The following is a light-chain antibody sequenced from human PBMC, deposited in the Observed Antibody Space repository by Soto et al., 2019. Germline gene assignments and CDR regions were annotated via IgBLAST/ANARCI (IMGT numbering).Light chain of an antibody. CDR1: SSDVGGYDF. V-gene: IGLV2-14*01. CDR3: CSYADRSAAYV. J-gene: IGLJ1*01. CDR2: DVN. Sequence: QSVLTQPTSVSGSPGQSITISCTGTSSDVGGYDFVSWFQQEPGKAPKLMIYDVNYRPSGISPRFSGSKSGNTASLTIPGLQPEDEADYYSCSYADRSAAYVFGAGTKFTVL.